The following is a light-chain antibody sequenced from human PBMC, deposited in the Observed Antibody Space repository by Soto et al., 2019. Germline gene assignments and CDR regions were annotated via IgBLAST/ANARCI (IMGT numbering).Light chain of an antibody. CDR3: SSYTISSTLV. J-gene: IGLJ3*02. Sequence: QSALTQPASVSGSPGQSITISCTGTSSDVGGYNYVSWYQQHPGKAPKLIIYDVTNRPSGVSNRFSGSKSGNTASLTISGLQAEDEADYYCSSYTISSTLVFGGGTKLTV. V-gene: IGLV2-14*01. CDR1: SSDVGGYNY. CDR2: DVT.